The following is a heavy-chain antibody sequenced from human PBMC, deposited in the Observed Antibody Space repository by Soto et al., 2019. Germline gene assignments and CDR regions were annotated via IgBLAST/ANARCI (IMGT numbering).Heavy chain of an antibody. V-gene: IGHV4-4*07. J-gene: IGHJ5*02. D-gene: IGHD3-3*01. Sequence: KPSETLSLTCSVSGGTISGYYWTWIRQPAGKGLEWIGRIYSSGNTKYNPSLQSRVTMSLDTSNNQFSLRLTSVTAADTAVYYCARGQRFSDWFDPWGQGTLVPVYS. CDR3: ARGQRFSDWFDP. CDR1: GGTISGYY. CDR2: IYSSGNT.